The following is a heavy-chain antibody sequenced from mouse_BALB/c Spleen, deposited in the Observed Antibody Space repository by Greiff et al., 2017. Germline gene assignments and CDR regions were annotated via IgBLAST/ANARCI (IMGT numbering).Heavy chain of an antibody. CDR2: LDPENGDT. CDR3: NARRQWQPPGYFEE. V-gene: IGHV14-4*02. D-gene: IGHD3-2*01. J-gene: IGHJ1*01. CDR1: GFNFNDYY. Sequence: VQLQQSGAELVRPGASVTLSCTASGFNFNDYYMHWVKQRPEQGLEWIGWLDPENGDTEYAPKFQGKATMTADTSSNTAYLQLSSLTSEDTAVYYCNARRQWQPPGYFEEGGEGTTVTVSS.